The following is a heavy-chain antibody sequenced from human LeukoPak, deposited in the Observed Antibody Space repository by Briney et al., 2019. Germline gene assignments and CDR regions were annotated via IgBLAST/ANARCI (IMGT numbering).Heavy chain of an antibody. V-gene: IGHV3-11*01. CDR3: AKDRYSSSSVSVH. J-gene: IGHJ4*02. CDR2: ISSGSTI. CDR1: GFTFSDYY. D-gene: IGHD6-6*01. Sequence: NPGGSLRLSCAASGFTFSDYYMSWIRQAPGKGLEWVSYISSGSTIYYADSVKGRFTISRDNSKNTLYLQMNSLRAEDTAVYYCAKDRYSSSSVSVHWGQGTPVTVSS.